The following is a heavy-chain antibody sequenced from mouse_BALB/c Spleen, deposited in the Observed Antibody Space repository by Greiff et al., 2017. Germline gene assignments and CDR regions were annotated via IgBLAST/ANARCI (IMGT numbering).Heavy chain of an antibody. CDR2: IWRGGST. CDR3: AKNDYDYFDY. J-gene: IGHJ2*01. D-gene: IGHD2-4*01. Sequence: VKLQESGPSLVQPSQSLSITCTVSGFSLTSYGVHWVRQSSGKGLEWLGVIWRGGSTDYNAAFMSRLSITKDNSKSQVFFKMNSLQADDTAIYYCAKNDYDYFDYWGQGTTLTVAS. CDR1: GFSLTSYG. V-gene: IGHV2-5-1*01.